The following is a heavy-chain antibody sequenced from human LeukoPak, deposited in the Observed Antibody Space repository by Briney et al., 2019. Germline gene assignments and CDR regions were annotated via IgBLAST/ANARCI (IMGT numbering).Heavy chain of an antibody. Sequence: ASVKVSCKASGYTFTSYAMNWVRQTTGQGLEWMGWVNPHSGNTGYAQRFQGRVTMARSTSISTAYMELSSLTSEDTAVYYCARRNPGSGYAFDSWGQGSLVTVSS. V-gene: IGHV1-8*02. D-gene: IGHD3-3*01. CDR1: GYTFTSYA. CDR2: VNPHSGNT. J-gene: IGHJ4*02. CDR3: ARRNPGSGYAFDS.